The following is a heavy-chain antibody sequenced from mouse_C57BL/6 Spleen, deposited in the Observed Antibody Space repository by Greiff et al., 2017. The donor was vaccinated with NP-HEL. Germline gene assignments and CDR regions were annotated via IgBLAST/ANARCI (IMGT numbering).Heavy chain of an antibody. J-gene: IGHJ2*01. V-gene: IGHV5-4*01. CDR3: ARDRITTVVAPFDS. CDR1: GFTFSSYA. D-gene: IGHD1-1*01. CDR2: ISDGGSYT. Sequence: EVQGVESGGGLVKPGGSLKLSCAASGFTFSSYAMSWVRQTPKKRLEWVATISDGGSYTYYPDNVKGRFTISRDNAKNNLYLQMSHLKSEDTAMYYCARDRITTVVAPFDSWGQGTTLTVSS.